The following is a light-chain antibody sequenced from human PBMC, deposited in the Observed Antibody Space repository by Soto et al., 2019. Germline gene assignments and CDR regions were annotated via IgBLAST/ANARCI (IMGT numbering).Light chain of an antibody. CDR3: SSYAGRNNVI. CDR2: EFR. Sequence: QSALTQPPSASGSPGQSVTISCTGAANNIGGYNFVSWYQQHPGKAPKLIISEFRERPSGVPDRFSGSKSGNTASLTVSGLQAEDEADYYCSSYAGRNNVIFGGGTKLTVL. V-gene: IGLV2-8*01. CDR1: ANNIGGYNF. J-gene: IGLJ2*01.